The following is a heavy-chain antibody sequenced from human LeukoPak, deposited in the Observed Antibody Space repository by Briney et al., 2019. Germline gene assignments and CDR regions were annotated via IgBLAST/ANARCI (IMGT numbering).Heavy chain of an antibody. Sequence: GGSLRLSCAASGFTLSSYAMHWVRQAPGKGLEWVAVISYDGSNKYYADSVKGRFTISRDNSKNTLYLQMNSLRAEDTAVYYCARPADVLRFLEWLPIDYWGQGTLVTVSS. V-gene: IGHV3-30-3*01. CDR2: ISYDGSNK. CDR3: ARPADVLRFLEWLPIDY. D-gene: IGHD3-3*01. CDR1: GFTLSSYA. J-gene: IGHJ4*02.